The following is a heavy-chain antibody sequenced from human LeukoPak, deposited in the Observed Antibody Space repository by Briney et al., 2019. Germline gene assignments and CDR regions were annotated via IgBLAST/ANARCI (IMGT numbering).Heavy chain of an antibody. CDR1: GGSFSGYY. CDR2: TNHSGST. Sequence: PSETLSLTCAVYGGSFSGYYWSWIRQPPGKGLEWIGETNHSGSTNYNPSLKSRVTISVDTSKNQFSLKLSSVTAADTAVYYCARGLLVTYYDILTGCPLDYWGQGTLVTVSS. CDR3: ARGLLVTYYDILTGCPLDY. V-gene: IGHV4-34*01. D-gene: IGHD3-9*01. J-gene: IGHJ4*02.